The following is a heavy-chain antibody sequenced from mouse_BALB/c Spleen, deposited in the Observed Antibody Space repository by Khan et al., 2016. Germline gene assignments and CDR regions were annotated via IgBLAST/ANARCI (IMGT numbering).Heavy chain of an antibody. CDR3: ATGTYYFDY. J-gene: IGHJ2*01. CDR2: ISYSGST. Sequence: QLEESGPGLVKPSQSLSLTCTVTDYSITSDYAWNWIRQFPGNKLEWMGYISYSGSTSYNPSLKSRISITRDTSKNQFFLQLNSVTTEDTATYYCATGTYYFDYWGQGTTLTVSS. D-gene: IGHD4-1*01. V-gene: IGHV3-2*02. CDR1: DYSITSDYA.